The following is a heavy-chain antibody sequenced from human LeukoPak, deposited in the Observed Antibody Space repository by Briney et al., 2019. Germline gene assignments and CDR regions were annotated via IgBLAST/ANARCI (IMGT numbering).Heavy chain of an antibody. CDR2: ISAYNGNT. D-gene: IGHD2-2*01. V-gene: IGHV1-18*01. Sequence: AASVKVSCKASGYTFTSYGISWVRQAPGQGLEWMGWISAYNGNTNYAQKLQGRVTMTTDTSTSTAYMELRSLRSDDTAVYYCARSPRIVVVPAAIRDAFDIWGQGTMVTVSS. CDR3: ARSPRIVVVPAAIRDAFDI. CDR1: GYTFTSYG. J-gene: IGHJ3*02.